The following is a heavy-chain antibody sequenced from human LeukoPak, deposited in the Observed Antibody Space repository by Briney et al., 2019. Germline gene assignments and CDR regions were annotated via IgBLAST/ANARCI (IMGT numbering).Heavy chain of an antibody. Sequence: ASVKVSCKASGYTFTSYGISWVRQAPGQGLEWMGWISAYNGNTNYAQKPQGRVTMTTDTSTSTAYMELRSLRSDDTAVYYCVTHYDSSGYYYDFDYWGQGTLVTVSS. J-gene: IGHJ4*02. CDR2: ISAYNGNT. CDR3: VTHYDSSGYYYDFDY. CDR1: GYTFTSYG. V-gene: IGHV1-18*01. D-gene: IGHD3-22*01.